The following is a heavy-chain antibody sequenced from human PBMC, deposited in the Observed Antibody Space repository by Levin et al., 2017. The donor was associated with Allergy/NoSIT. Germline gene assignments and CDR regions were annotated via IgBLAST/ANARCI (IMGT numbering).Heavy chain of an antibody. CDR3: ARGVDGDLTFDY. Sequence: GGSLRLSCAASGFTFSSYAMHWVRQAPGKGLEWVAVISYDGSNKYYADSVKGRFTISRDNSKNTLYLQMNSLRAEDTAVYYCARGVDGDLTFDYWGQGTLVTVSS. CDR2: ISYDGSNK. D-gene: IGHD4-17*01. CDR1: GFTFSSYA. J-gene: IGHJ4*02. V-gene: IGHV3-30-3*01.